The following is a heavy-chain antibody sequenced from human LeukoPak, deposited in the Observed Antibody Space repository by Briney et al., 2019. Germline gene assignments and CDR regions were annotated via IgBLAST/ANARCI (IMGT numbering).Heavy chain of an antibody. V-gene: IGHV3-43*02. CDR1: GFTFDDYA. CDR2: ISWDGGST. J-gene: IGHJ6*02. D-gene: IGHD1-26*01. CDR3: AKDIGGSYPYYYGMDV. Sequence: GGSLRLSCAASGFTFDDYAMHWVRQAPGKGLEWVSVISWDGGSTYYADSVKGRFTISRDNSKNSLYLQMNSLRTEDTALYYCAKDIGGSYPYYYGMDVWGQGTTVTVSS.